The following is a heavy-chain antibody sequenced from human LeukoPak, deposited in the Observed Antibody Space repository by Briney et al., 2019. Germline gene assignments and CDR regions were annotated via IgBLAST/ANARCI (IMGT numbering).Heavy chain of an antibody. V-gene: IGHV4-39*07. D-gene: IGHD2-2*01. CDR3: ARHPSPPPENDAFDI. CDR2: ISYTGST. CDR1: GGSISSNSYF. Sequence: PSETLSLTCAVSGGSISSNSYFWGWIRQSPGKGLEWLGTISYTGSTYDNPSLRRRVTMSLDMSKNQLSLTLKSVTAAGSAVYFCARHPSPPPENDAFDIWGQGTTVAVSS. J-gene: IGHJ3*02.